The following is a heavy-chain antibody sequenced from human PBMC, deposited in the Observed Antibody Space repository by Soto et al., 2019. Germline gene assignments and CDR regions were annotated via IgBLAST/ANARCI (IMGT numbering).Heavy chain of an antibody. CDR2: ISGSGGST. CDR1: GFTFSSYA. J-gene: IGHJ6*02. CDR3: AKDNPKGTTDYYGMDV. Sequence: GGSLRLSCAASGFTFSSYAMSWVRQAPGKGLEWVSAISGSGGSTYYADSVKGRFTISRDNSKNTLYLQMNSLRAEDTAVYYCAKDNPKGTTDYYGMDVWGQGTTVTVSS. D-gene: IGHD1-7*01. V-gene: IGHV3-23*01.